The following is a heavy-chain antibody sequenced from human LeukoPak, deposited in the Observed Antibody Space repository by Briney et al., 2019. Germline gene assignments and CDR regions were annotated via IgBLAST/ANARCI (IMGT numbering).Heavy chain of an antibody. V-gene: IGHV4-59*01. CDR3: ARDRYDIAPGY. D-gene: IGHD3-9*01. CDR1: GGSISSYY. Sequence: SETLSLTCTVSGGSISSYYWSWIRQPPGKGLEWIGYIYYSGSTNYNPSLKSRVTISVDTSKNQFSLKLSSVTAADTAVYYCARDRYDIAPGYWGQGTLVTVSS. CDR2: IYYSGST. J-gene: IGHJ4*02.